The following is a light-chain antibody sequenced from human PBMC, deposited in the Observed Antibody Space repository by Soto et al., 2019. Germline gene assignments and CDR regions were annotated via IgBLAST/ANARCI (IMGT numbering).Light chain of an antibody. CDR2: KAS. J-gene: IGKJ1*01. Sequence: DIQMTQSPSTLSASVGDRVTITCRASQTLSSWLAWYQQKPGKAPKLLIYKASNLESGVPSRFSDSESGTEFTLTISSLQPDDFATYYCLQYHSYPVTFGQGTKVDI. CDR3: LQYHSYPVT. V-gene: IGKV1-5*03. CDR1: QTLSSW.